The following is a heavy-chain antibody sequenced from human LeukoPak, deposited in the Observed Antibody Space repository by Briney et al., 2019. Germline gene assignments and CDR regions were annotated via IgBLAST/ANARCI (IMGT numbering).Heavy chain of an antibody. V-gene: IGHV4-4*07. J-gene: IGHJ4*02. CDR2: IYTSGNT. D-gene: IGHD6-13*01. CDR1: GGSISSYY. CDR3: ARTRIAAAGSPSDDY. Sequence: PSEALSLTCTVSGGSISSYYWSWLRQPAGKGLEWIGRIYTSGNTNYNPSLKSRVTMSVDTSKNQFSLKLSSVTAADTAVYYCARTRIAAAGSPSDDYWGQGTLVTVSS.